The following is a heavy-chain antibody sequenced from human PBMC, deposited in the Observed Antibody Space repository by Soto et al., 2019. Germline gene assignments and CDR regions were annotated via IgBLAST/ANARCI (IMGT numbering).Heavy chain of an antibody. J-gene: IGHJ4*02. CDR3: ATSPDRRRFGGYFDY. V-gene: IGHV4-59*01. CDR2: IYYSGST. Sequence: SETLSLTCTVSGGSISSYYWSWIRQPPGKGLEWIGYIYYSGSTNYNPSLKGRVTISVDTSKNQFSLKLSSVTAADTAVYYCATSPDRRRFGGYFDYWGQGTLVTVSS. CDR1: GGSISSYY. D-gene: IGHD3-16*01.